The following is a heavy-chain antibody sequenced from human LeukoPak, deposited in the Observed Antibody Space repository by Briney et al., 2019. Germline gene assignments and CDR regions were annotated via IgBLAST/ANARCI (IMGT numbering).Heavy chain of an antibody. CDR3: AKDHDSSEVPHDFDY. J-gene: IGHJ4*02. D-gene: IGHD3-22*01. Sequence: PGGSLRLSCAASGFTFSSYAMSWVRQAPGKGLEGVSGISGSGGSTYYADSVKGRFTISRDNSKNTLYLQMNSLRAEDTAVYYCAKDHDSSEVPHDFDYWGQGTLVTVSS. CDR2: ISGSGGST. CDR1: GFTFSSYA. V-gene: IGHV3-23*01.